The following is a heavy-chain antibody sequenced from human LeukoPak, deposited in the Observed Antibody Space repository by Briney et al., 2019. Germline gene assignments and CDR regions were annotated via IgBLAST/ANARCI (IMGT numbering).Heavy chain of an antibody. CDR3: AKGVAAGTWVTSFDF. Sequence: QAGGSLRLSCAASGFTFSNYPIHWVRQAPGKGPEWVAVISYDGNYQYYAESVKGRFTVSRDNSKNTVYLQMDSLRAEDTAVYYCAKGVAAGTWVTSFDFWGQGTLVTVSS. CDR1: GFTFSNYP. CDR2: ISYDGNYQ. V-gene: IGHV3-30*01. J-gene: IGHJ4*02. D-gene: IGHD6-13*01.